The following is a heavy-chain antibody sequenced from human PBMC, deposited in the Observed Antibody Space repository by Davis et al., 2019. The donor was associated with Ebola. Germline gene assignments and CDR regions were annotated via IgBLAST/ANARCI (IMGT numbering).Heavy chain of an antibody. CDR3: AKYASFYYAVGSNWFDP. D-gene: IGHD3-10*01. CDR2: ISGNGYGT. V-gene: IGHV3-43*02. J-gene: IGHJ5*02. Sequence: GGSLRLSCAASGFTFDDHAMSWVRQAPGKALEWVSLISGNGYGTEYGDSVKGRFTISRDNSKNTLYLQMNSLRAEDTAVYYCAKYASFYYAVGSNWFDPWGQGTLVTVSS. CDR1: GFTFDDHA.